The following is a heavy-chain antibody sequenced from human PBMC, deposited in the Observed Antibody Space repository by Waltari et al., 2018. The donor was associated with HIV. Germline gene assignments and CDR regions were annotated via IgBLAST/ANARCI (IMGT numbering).Heavy chain of an antibody. J-gene: IGHJ4*02. D-gene: IGHD3-3*01. CDR1: SFSSYS. V-gene: IGHV3-30-3*02. CDR3: AKIGHSVEWLFSYFDF. CDR2: ISHDGRQK. Sequence: QVQLVDSGGGVVPPGKSPRLSCASFSSYSMHWIRQAPGRGLEWVALISHDGRQKHYADSVKGRFTISRDNSKNTLYLQMNSLRVEDTAVYFCAKIGHSVEWLFSYFDFWGQGTLVTVSS.